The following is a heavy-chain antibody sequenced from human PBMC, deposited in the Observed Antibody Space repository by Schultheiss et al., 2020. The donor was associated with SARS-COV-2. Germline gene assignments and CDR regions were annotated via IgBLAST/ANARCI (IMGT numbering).Heavy chain of an antibody. CDR1: GLTFSSHA. V-gene: IGHV3-23*05. Sequence: GGSLRLSCAGSGLTFSSHALSWVRQAPGGGLEWVARSSSSGSNTDYADSVKGRFTISKDLSKNILYLQMDSLRVEDTAVYHCAGLGATTTDYWGQGTPVTVSS. CDR3: AGLGATTTDY. J-gene: IGHJ4*02. CDR2: SSSSGSNT. D-gene: IGHD1-26*01.